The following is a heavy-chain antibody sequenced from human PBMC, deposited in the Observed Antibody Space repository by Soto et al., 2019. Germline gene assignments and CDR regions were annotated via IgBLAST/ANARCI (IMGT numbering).Heavy chain of an antibody. CDR1: GSSISSHW. Sequence: GGSLRLSCAASGSSISSHWMSWVRQAPGKGLEWVANINQDGTKIHYVDSVKGRFTISRDNAKNSLHLQLSSLRADDTAVYFCARGEEWLLLSLQGVFYQWGQGTLVTVSS. CDR3: ARGEEWLLLSLQGVFYQ. CDR2: INQDGTKI. J-gene: IGHJ4*02. V-gene: IGHV3-7*03. D-gene: IGHD3-3*01.